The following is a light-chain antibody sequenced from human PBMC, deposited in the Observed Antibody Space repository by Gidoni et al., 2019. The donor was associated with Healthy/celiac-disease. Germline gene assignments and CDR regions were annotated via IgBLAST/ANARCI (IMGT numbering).Light chain of an antibody. CDR1: QGISNY. CDR3: QKYNSALENT. Sequence: DIQMTKSPSSLSASVGDRVTITCRASQGISNYLAWYQQKPGKVPKLLIYAASTLQSGVPSRFSGSGSGTDFTLTISSLQPEDVATYYCQKYNSALENTFGPGTKVDIK. V-gene: IGKV1-27*01. J-gene: IGKJ3*01. CDR2: AAS.